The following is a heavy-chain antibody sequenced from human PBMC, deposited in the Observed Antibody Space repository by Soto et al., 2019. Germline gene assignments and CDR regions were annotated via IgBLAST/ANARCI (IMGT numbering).Heavy chain of an antibody. V-gene: IGHV1-2*02. J-gene: IGHJ3*02. CDR3: TRVKNYLESSCPLYGSEAFAR. CDR2: INPKSGGT. CDR1: GYTFTAYY. Sequence: VASVQVSCKGSGYTFTAYYIHWLRQAPGQGRERRGWINPKSGGTNYAQKFQGRVTMNRGTSISTAYSELSRLNSXATAIYYCTRVKNYLESSCPLYGSEAFARWRQGRIVGVPS. D-gene: IGHD6-25*01.